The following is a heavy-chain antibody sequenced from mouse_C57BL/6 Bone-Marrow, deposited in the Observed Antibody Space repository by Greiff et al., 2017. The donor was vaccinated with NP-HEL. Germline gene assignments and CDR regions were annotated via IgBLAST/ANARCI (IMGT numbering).Heavy chain of an antibody. CDR1: GYAFSSSW. V-gene: IGHV1-82*01. J-gene: IGHJ2*01. CDR2: IYPGDGDT. Sequence: QVQLQQSGPELVKPGASVKISCKASGYAFSSSWMNWVKQRPGKGLEWIGRIYPGDGDTTYNGKFKGKATLTADKSSSTAYMQLSSLTSEDSAVYFCARYGLTGYFDYWGKGTTLTVSS. CDR3: ARYGLTGYFDY. D-gene: IGHD4-1*01.